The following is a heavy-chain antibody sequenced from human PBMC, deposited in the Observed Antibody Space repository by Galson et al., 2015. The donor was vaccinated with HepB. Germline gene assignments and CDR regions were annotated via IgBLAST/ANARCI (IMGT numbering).Heavy chain of an antibody. CDR2: IGGSDGTT. V-gene: IGHV3-23*01. J-gene: IGHJ4*02. CDR1: GFTFSSYT. D-gene: IGHD6-13*01. Sequence: LRLSCAASGFTFSSYTMTWVRQALGKGLEWVSAIGGSDGTTYYADSVKGRFTISRDNSKNTLYLQMNSLRAEDTAVYYCAKRALPADGSPFDFWGQGTLVTVSS. CDR3: AKRALPADGSPFDF.